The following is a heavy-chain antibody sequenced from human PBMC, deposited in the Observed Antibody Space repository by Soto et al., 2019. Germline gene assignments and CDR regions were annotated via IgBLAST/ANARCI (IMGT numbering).Heavy chain of an antibody. Sequence: SETLSLTCTVSGGSISSGGYYWSWIRQHPGKGLEWIGYIYYSGSTYYNPSLKSRVTISVETSKNQFSLKLSSVTAADTAVYYCARESITMVRGVINDSFDYWGQGTLVTVSS. D-gene: IGHD3-10*01. J-gene: IGHJ4*02. CDR2: IYYSGST. CDR3: ARESITMVRGVINDSFDY. CDR1: GGSISSGGYY. V-gene: IGHV4-31*03.